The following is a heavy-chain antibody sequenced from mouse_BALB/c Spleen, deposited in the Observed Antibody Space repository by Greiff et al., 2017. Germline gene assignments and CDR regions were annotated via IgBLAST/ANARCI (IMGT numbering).Heavy chain of an antibody. Sequence: QVQLQQSGAELMKPGASVKISCKATGYTFSSYWLEWVKQRPGHGLEWIGEILPGSGSTNYNEKFKGKATFTADSSSNTAYMQLSSLTSEDSAVYYVAREGYDYLHYAMDYWGQGTSVTVSS. CDR1: GYTFSSYW. D-gene: IGHD2-2*01. CDR3: AREGYDYLHYAMDY. V-gene: IGHV1-9*01. CDR2: ILPGSGST. J-gene: IGHJ4*01.